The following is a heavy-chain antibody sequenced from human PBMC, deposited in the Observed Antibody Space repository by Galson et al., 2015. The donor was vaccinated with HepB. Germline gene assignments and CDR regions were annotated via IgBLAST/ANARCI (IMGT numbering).Heavy chain of an antibody. J-gene: IGHJ3*01. CDR2: IRSGGESA. CDR1: GFTCSTYA. CDR3: VKDQKRDQAVPDAFDV. V-gene: IGHV3-23*01. Sequence: SLRLSCAASGFTCSTYAMGWVRQAPGKGLEWVSSIRSGGESAYYADSVKGRFTISRDNSKNTLYLQMNSLRDEDTATYYCVKDQKRDQAVPDAFDVWGQGTMVTVSS. D-gene: IGHD1-1*01.